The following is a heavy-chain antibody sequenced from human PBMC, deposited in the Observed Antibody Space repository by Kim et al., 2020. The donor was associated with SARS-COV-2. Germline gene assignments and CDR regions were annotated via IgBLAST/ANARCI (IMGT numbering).Heavy chain of an antibody. D-gene: IGHD3-3*01. CDR3: ARSPSGFLEWIPYETGGMDV. CDR2: IYHSGST. V-gene: IGHV4-4*02. J-gene: IGHJ6*01. CDR1: GGSISSSNW. Sequence: SETLSLTCAVSGGSISSSNWWWGVRQPPGKGLEWIGEIYHSGSTNYNPSLKSRFTISVDKSKNQFSLKLSSVTAADTAVYYCARSPSGFLEWIPYETGGMDVWGEGATVTVSS.